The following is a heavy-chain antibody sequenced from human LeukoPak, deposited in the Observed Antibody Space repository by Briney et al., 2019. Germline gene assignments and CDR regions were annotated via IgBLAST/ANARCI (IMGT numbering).Heavy chain of an antibody. CDR2: INRDGGEK. CDR1: GITFSRYW. J-gene: IGHJ4*02. V-gene: IGHV3-7*01. Sequence: PGGSLRLSCADSGITFSRYWMSWVRQAPGKGLEWVANINRDGGEKNYADSVTGRLTISRDNGKNSLYLQMNSLRAEDTAVYYCATYDFWSGYSLGYWGQGTLVTVSS. CDR3: ATYDFWSGYSLGY. D-gene: IGHD3-3*01.